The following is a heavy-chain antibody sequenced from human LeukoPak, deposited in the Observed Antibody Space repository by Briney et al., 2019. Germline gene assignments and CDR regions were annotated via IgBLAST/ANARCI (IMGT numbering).Heavy chain of an antibody. Sequence: ASVKVSCKVSGYTLTELSMHWVRQAPGKGLEWMGWISAYNGNTNYAQKLQGRVTMTTDTSTSTAYMELRSLRSDDTAVYYCARGGLSTDYWGQGTLVTVSS. J-gene: IGHJ4*02. CDR2: ISAYNGNT. CDR1: GYTLTELS. V-gene: IGHV1-18*01. CDR3: ARGGLSTDY.